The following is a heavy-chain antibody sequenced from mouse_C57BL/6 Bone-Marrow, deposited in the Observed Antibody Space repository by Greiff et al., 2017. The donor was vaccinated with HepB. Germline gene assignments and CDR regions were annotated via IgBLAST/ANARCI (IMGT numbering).Heavy chain of an antibody. D-gene: IGHD1-1*01. CDR2: IYPGDGDT. J-gene: IGHJ4*01. Sequence: QVQLQQSGPELVKPGASVKISCKASGYAFSSSWMNWVKQRPGKGLEWIGRIYPGDGDTNYNGKFKGKATLTADKSSSTAYMQLSSLTSEDSAVYFCARPLLTPDAMDYWGQGTSVTVSS. V-gene: IGHV1-82*01. CDR3: ARPLLTPDAMDY. CDR1: GYAFSSSW.